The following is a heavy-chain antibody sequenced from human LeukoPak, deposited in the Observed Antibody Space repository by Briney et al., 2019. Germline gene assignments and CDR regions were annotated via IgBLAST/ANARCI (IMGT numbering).Heavy chain of an antibody. V-gene: IGHV1-2*02. Sequence: ASVKFSCRSFGYTFNGYYMNGVRQAPGKALEWLGWINPNSGDTSYAQKFQGRVAVTRDKPISTVYMDLSRLGSDDTAKYYCATSRATTGSYSAFDFWGQGTLVTVSS. J-gene: IGHJ4*02. D-gene: IGHD1-26*01. CDR3: ATSRATTGSYSAFDF. CDR1: GYTFNGYY. CDR2: INPNSGDT.